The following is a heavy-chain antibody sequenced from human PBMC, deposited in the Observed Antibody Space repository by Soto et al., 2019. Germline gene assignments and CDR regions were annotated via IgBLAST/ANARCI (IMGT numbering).Heavy chain of an antibody. Sequence: QVQLQESGPGLVKPSQTLSLTCTVSGGSISSGGYYWSWIRQHPGKGLEWIGYIYSSGITYYNPSLKSRDTMSVDMSKNQVSLRLSSVTAADTAVYYCALKPNGLYYFDYWGQGTLVTVSS. V-gene: IGHV4-31*03. J-gene: IGHJ4*02. D-gene: IGHD2-8*01. CDR1: GGSISSGGYY. CDR3: ALKPNGLYYFDY. CDR2: IYSSGIT.